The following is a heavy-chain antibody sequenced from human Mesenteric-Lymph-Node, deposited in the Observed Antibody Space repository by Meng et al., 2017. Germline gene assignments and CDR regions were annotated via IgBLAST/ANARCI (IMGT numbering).Heavy chain of an antibody. V-gene: IGHV3-7*01. J-gene: IGHJ4*02. CDR3: ARARIDS. CDR2: IKGDGSEK. CDR1: GFTFSDYY. Sequence: GESLKISCAASGFTFSDYYMSWIRQAPGKGLEWVATIKGDGSEKYYGDSVKGRFTISRDNAKNSLFLQMNSLRDEDTAVYYCARARIDSWGQGALVTVSS.